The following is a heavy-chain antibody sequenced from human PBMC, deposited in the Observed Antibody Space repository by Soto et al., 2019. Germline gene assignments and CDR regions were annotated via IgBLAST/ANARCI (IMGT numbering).Heavy chain of an antibody. Sequence: SETLSLTCTVSGGSVSSLYFYWSWLRQPPGNGLELIGCISSRGKTDYTPSLKSRVRISVDTSKNQFSLRLTSVTAADTAVYYCAIRTYGLGLYSWGRGALVTVSS. D-gene: IGHD3-10*01. V-gene: IGHV4-61*01. J-gene: IGHJ4*02. CDR1: GGSVSSLYFY. CDR2: ISSRGKT. CDR3: AIRTYGLGLYS.